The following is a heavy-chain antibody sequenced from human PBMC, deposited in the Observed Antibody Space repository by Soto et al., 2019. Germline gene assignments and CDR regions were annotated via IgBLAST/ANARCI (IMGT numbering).Heavy chain of an antibody. CDR3: AIPDAYKGYSNGMDV. CDR1: GGTFSSHA. CDR2: LIPIFGTA. V-gene: IGHV1-69*12. D-gene: IGHD1-1*01. Sequence: QVQLVQSGAEVKKPGSSVKVSCKASGGTFSSHAISWVRQAPGQGLEWMGGLIPIFGTANYAQKFQGRVTITADESTNPAYMDLSSLRSEDTAVYYCAIPDAYKGYSNGMDVWGQGTTVTVSS. J-gene: IGHJ6*02.